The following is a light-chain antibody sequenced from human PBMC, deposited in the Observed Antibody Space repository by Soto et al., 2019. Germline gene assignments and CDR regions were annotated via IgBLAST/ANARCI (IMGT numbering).Light chain of an antibody. CDR3: QQRSNW. Sequence: EIVLTQSPGTLSVSPGERATLSCRASQSVSSNLAWYQQKPGQAPRLLIYDASNRATGIPARFSGSGSGTDFTLTISSLEPEDFAVYYCQQRSNWFGQGTKVDI. V-gene: IGKV3-11*01. CDR2: DAS. J-gene: IGKJ1*01. CDR1: QSVSSN.